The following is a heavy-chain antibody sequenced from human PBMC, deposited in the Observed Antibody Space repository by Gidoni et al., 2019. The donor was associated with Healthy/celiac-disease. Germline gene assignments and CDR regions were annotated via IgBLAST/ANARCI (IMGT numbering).Heavy chain of an antibody. CDR2: ISYDGSNK. D-gene: IGHD6-13*01. CDR3: ARDRGYSSSPNWFDP. J-gene: IGHJ5*02. V-gene: IGHV3-30-3*01. Sequence: QVQLVESGGGVVQPGRSLRLSCAASGFTFSSYAMHWVRQAPGKGLEWVAVISYDGSNKYYADSVKGRFTISRDNSKNTLYLQMNSLRAEDTAVYYCARDRGYSSSPNWFDPWGQGTLVTVSS. CDR1: GFTFSSYA.